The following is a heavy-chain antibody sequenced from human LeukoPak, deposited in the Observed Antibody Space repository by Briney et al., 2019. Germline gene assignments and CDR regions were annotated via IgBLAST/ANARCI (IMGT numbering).Heavy chain of an antibody. D-gene: IGHD3-22*01. Sequence: GGSLRLSCAASGFTFSSYCMNWVRQAPGKGLEWVSYIRSSSLTTYYAESVKGRFTISRDNAKNSLYLQITSLRDEDTAVYYCARDRSSGYYGNSDYWGQGTLVTVSS. CDR1: GFTFSSYC. V-gene: IGHV3-48*02. CDR3: ARDRSSGYYGNSDY. J-gene: IGHJ4*02. CDR2: IRSSSLTT.